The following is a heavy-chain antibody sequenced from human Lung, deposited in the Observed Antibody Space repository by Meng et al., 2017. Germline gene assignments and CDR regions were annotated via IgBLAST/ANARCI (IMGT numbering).Heavy chain of an antibody. V-gene: IGHV4-34*01. CDR2: INHSGST. J-gene: IGHJ4*02. CDR1: GGSFSDYY. CDR3: ARGPTTMAHDFDY. Sequence: QVQLQQGGAGLFKPSGTLSLTCVVSGGSFSDYYWSWIRQPPGKGLEWIGEINHSGSTNYNPSLESRATISVDTSQNNLSLKLSSVTAADSAVYYCARGPTTMAHDFDYWGQGTLVTVSS. D-gene: IGHD4-11*01.